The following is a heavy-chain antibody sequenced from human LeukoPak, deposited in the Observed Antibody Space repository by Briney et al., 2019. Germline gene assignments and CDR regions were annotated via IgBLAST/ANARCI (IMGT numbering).Heavy chain of an antibody. J-gene: IGHJ4*02. V-gene: IGHV4-34*01. CDR3: ARGRKRITMIVVAKYFDY. CDR1: GDSISSGYY. D-gene: IGHD3-22*01. Sequence: PSETLSLTCTVSGDSISSGYYRGWIRQPPGEGLEWIGEINHSGSTNYNPSLKSRVTISVDTSKNQFSLKLSSVTAADTAVYYCARGRKRITMIVVAKYFDYWGQGTLVTVSS. CDR2: INHSGST.